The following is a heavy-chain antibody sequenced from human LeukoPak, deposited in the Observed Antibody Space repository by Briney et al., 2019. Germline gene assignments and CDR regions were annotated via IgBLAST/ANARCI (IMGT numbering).Heavy chain of an antibody. J-gene: IGHJ4*02. Sequence: GGSLRLSCAASGFTFSSYSMNWVRQAQGKGLEWVSSISSIRSYIYYADSVKGRFTISRDNAKNSLYLQMNSLRAEDTAVYYCARGAPGPITMIVVVMFSDYWGQGTLVTVSS. CDR2: ISSIRSYI. CDR1: GFTFSSYS. V-gene: IGHV3-21*01. D-gene: IGHD3-22*01. CDR3: ARGAPGPITMIVVVMFSDY.